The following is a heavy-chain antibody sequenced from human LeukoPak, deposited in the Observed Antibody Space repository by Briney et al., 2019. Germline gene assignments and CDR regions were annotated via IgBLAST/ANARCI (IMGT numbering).Heavy chain of an antibody. V-gene: IGHV1-2*02. CDR3: ARDQDYGDYGVDY. J-gene: IGHJ4*02. CDR1: GYTFTSYD. CDR2: INPNSGGT. Sequence: ASVKVSCKASGYTFTSYDINWVRQATGQGLEWMGWINPNSGGTNYAQKFQGRVTMTRDTSISTAYMELSRLRSDDTAVYYCARDQDYGDYGVDYWGQGTLVTVSS. D-gene: IGHD4-17*01.